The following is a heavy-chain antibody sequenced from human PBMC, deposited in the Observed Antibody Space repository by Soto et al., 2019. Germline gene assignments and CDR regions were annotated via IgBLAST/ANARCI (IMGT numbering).Heavy chain of an antibody. V-gene: IGHV4-34*01. Sequence: QVQLQQWGAGLLKPSETLSLTCAVYGGSFSGYYWSWIRQPPGKGLEWIGEINHSGSTNYNPSLKSRVTISVDTSKNQFSLKLSSVTAADTAVYYCATSRGTTLTTRGRSFDYWGQGTLVTVSS. CDR1: GGSFSGYY. J-gene: IGHJ4*02. D-gene: IGHD4-17*01. CDR2: INHSGST. CDR3: ATSRGTTLTTRGRSFDY.